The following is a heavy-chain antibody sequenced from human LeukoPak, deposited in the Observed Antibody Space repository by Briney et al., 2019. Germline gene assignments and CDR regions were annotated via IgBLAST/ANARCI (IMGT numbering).Heavy chain of an antibody. Sequence: ASVKVSCKVSGYTLTELSMHWVRQAPGKGLEWMGGFDPEDGETIYAQKFQGRVTMTEDTSTDTAYMELSSLRSEGTAVYYCATERTYYYDSSGYYYFDYWGQGTLVTVSS. CDR2: FDPEDGET. CDR1: GYTLTELS. V-gene: IGHV1-24*01. D-gene: IGHD3-22*01. J-gene: IGHJ4*02. CDR3: ATERTYYYDSSGYYYFDY.